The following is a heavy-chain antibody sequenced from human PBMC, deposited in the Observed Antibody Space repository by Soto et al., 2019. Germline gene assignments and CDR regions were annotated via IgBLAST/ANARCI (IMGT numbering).Heavy chain of an antibody. D-gene: IGHD6-19*01. V-gene: IGHV3-33*01. J-gene: IGHJ4*02. CDR3: ARDAGIAVAGAKYYFDY. CDR1: GFTFSSYG. CDR2: IWYDGSNK. Sequence: QVQLVESGGGVVQPGRSLRLSCAASGFTFSSYGMHWVRQAPGKGLEWVAVIWYDGSNKYYADSVKGRFTISRDNSKNTLYLQMNSLRAEDTAVYYCARDAGIAVAGAKYYFDYWGQGTLVTVSS.